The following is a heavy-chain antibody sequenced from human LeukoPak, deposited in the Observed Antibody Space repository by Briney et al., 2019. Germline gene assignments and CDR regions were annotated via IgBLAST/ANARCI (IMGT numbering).Heavy chain of an antibody. D-gene: IGHD6-19*01. CDR2: ISWNSGSI. CDR1: GFIFNNYA. J-gene: IGHJ4*02. V-gene: IGHV3-9*01. Sequence: GGSLRLSCAGSGFIFNNYAMHWVRQPPGKGLEWVSGISWNSGSIDYADSVKSRFTISRDNAKNSLYLQMNSLRVEDTAFYYCAKDNRRHYTSGPNPDSLHWGQGALVTVSS. CDR3: AKDNRRHYTSGPNPDSLH.